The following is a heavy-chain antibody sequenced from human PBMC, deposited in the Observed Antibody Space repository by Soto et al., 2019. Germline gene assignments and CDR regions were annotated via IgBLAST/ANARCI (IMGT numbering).Heavy chain of an antibody. Sequence: GGSLRLSCAASGLTFSSYAIHWVRQAPGKGLEWLAVMSYDGRNTYYADAVKGRFTLSRDTRKRTVFLQMNSLRTEDTAVYYCAHPRGYGVFDAYDIWGQGAMVTVSS. J-gene: IGHJ3*02. CDR1: GLTFSSYA. V-gene: IGHV3-30*04. CDR3: AHPRGYGVFDAYDI. CDR2: MSYDGRNT. D-gene: IGHD4-17*01.